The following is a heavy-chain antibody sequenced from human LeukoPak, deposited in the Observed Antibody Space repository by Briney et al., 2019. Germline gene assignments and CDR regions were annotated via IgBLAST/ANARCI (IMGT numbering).Heavy chain of an antibody. CDR3: ARGEDGYNV. CDR2: IWYDGSNK. Sequence: PGGSLRLSCAASGFTFSSYGMHWVRQAPGKGLEWVAVIWYDGSNKYYADSVKGRFTISRDNSKSTLYLQMNSLRAEDTAVYYCARGEDGYNVWGQGTLVTVSS. J-gene: IGHJ4*02. CDR1: GFTFSSYG. V-gene: IGHV3-33*01. D-gene: IGHD5-24*01.